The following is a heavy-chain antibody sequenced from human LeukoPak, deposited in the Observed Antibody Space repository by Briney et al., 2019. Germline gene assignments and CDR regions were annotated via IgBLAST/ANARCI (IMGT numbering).Heavy chain of an antibody. V-gene: IGHV3-74*01. CDR2: ISTDGTAT. Sequence: GGSLRLSCAASGFTFTSSWTNWVRQGPGKGLLWLSRISTDGTATNYADSVKGRFTISRDNAKNMVYLQMNSLRAEDTAVYYCARSGDSGYDKGDVWGKGTTVTVSS. CDR1: GFTFTSSW. D-gene: IGHD5-12*01. CDR3: ARSGDSGYDKGDV. J-gene: IGHJ6*04.